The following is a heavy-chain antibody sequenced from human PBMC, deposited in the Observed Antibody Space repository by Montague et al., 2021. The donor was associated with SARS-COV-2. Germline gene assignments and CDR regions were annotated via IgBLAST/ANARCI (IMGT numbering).Heavy chain of an antibody. CDR1: GGSFSSHY. V-gene: IGHV4-34*01. Sequence: SDTLSLTCALYGGSFSSHYWSWIRQSPGKGLEWIGESNESGSTNYNPSLKSRVTVSVDTSKNQFSLKLSSVTAADTAVYYCAREVSGSYYNGWFDPWGQGTLVTVSS. D-gene: IGHD3-10*01. J-gene: IGHJ5*02. CDR2: SNESGST. CDR3: AREVSGSYYNGWFDP.